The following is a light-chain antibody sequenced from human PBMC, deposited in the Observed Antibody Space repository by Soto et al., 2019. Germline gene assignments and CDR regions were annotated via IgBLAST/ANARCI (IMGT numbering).Light chain of an antibody. V-gene: IGKV3-15*01. CDR2: GAS. J-gene: IGKJ1*01. CDR3: QQYNYWPGT. CDR1: RSVRSN. Sequence: EIVMTQSPATLSVSPGERATLSCKAGRSVRSNLAWYQQKPGQAPRLLISGASTRATGITDRFSGSGSGTEFTLTINSLQSEDFAVYYCQQYNYWPGTFGQGTKVDIK.